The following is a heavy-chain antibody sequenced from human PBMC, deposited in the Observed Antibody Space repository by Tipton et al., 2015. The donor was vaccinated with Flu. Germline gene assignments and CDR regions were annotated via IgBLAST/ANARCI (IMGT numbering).Heavy chain of an antibody. CDR2: ISWNCGSI. CDR1: GFTFDDYA. Sequence: QLVQSGGGLVQPGRSLRLSCAASGFTFDDYAMHLVRQAPGKGLEWVSGISWNCGSIGYADSVKGRFTISRDNAKNSLYLQMNSLRAEDTALYYCAKDIGGGSYRGVDAFDIWGQGTMVTVSS. J-gene: IGHJ3*02. CDR3: AKDIGGGSYRGVDAFDI. V-gene: IGHV3-9*01. D-gene: IGHD1-26*01.